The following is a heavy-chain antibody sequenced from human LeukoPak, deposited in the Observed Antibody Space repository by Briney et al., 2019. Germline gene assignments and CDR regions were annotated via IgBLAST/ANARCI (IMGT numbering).Heavy chain of an antibody. J-gene: IGHJ4*02. V-gene: IGHV4-39*01. CDR2: MYYSWST. CDR1: GASISSSSYY. CDR3: ASKSTAWTIDY. Sequence: NTSETLSLTCTVSGASISSSSYYWGWLRQTPGKGLEWIVTMYYSWSTNYNPSLKTRFTLSIETPKNQFSLWLSSVTAADTAVYYCASKSTAWTIDYWGQGTLVSVSS. D-gene: IGHD3/OR15-3a*01.